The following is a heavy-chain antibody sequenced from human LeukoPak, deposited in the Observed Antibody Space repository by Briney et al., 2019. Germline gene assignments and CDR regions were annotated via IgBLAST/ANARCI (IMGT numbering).Heavy chain of an antibody. D-gene: IGHD4-17*01. CDR2: INHSGST. CDR1: GVSISGSDYY. J-gene: IGHJ4*02. V-gene: IGHV4-39*07. CDR3: ARGAAVTTRFAYDY. Sequence: PSEALSLTCTVSGVSISGSDYYWAWIRQPPGKGLEWIGEINHSGSTNYNPSLKSRVTISVDTSKNQFSLKLSSVTAADTAVYYCARGAAVTTRFAYDYWGQGTLVTVSS.